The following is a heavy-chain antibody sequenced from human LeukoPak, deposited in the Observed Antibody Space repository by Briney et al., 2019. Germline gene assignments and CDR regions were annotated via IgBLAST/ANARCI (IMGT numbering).Heavy chain of an antibody. D-gene: IGHD4-17*01. CDR2: INPNSGGT. Sequence: ASVKVSCKASGYTFTGYYIHWVRQAPGQGLEWMGWINPNSGGTNYAQKFQGRVTMTRDTSISTAYMELSSVTAADTAVYYCARASSDYGDYGGGLVIWGQGTMVTVSS. J-gene: IGHJ3*02. CDR3: ARASSDYGDYGGGLVI. V-gene: IGHV1-2*02. CDR1: GYTFTGYY.